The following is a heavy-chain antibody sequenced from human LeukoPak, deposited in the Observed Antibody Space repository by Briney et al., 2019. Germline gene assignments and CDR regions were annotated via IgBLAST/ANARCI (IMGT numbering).Heavy chain of an antibody. J-gene: IGHJ3*02. D-gene: IGHD2-15*01. Sequence: GGSLRLSCAASGFTFSSYGMHWVRQAPGKGLEWVAVIWYDGSNKYYADSVKGRFTISRDNSKNTLYLQMNSLRAEDTAVYYCARSSSGGRAAFDIWGQGTVVTVSS. CDR3: ARSSSGGRAAFDI. V-gene: IGHV3-33*01. CDR2: IWYDGSNK. CDR1: GFTFSSYG.